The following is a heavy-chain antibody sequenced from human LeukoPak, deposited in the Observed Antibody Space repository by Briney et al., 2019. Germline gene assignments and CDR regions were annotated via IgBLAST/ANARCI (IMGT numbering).Heavy chain of an antibody. Sequence: GRSLRLSCAAAGFTFSSYGMHWVRQDPGKGLEWVAVIWYDGSNKYYADSVKGRFTISRDNSKNTLYLQMNSLRAEDTAVYYCAKDGSSSWYLLPLDYWGQGTLVTVSS. CDR3: AKDGSSSWYLLPLDY. D-gene: IGHD6-13*01. CDR1: GFTFSSYG. CDR2: IWYDGSNK. J-gene: IGHJ4*02. V-gene: IGHV3-33*06.